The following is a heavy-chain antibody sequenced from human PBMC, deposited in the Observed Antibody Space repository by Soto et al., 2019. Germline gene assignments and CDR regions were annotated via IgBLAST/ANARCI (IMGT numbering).Heavy chain of an antibody. CDR2: ISHDGSNK. D-gene: IGHD3-3*01. J-gene: IGHJ4*02. CDR1: GLTFSSYA. V-gene: IGHV3-30-3*01. CDR3: ANAYDFWSGWED. Sequence: QVQLVESGGGVVQPGRSRRLSCEASGLTFSSYAMHWVRRAPGKGLGWVAVISHDGSNKYYADSVKGRFTISRDNSKNTLYLQMSSLRSDDTALYYCANAYDFWSGWEDWGQGTLVTVSS.